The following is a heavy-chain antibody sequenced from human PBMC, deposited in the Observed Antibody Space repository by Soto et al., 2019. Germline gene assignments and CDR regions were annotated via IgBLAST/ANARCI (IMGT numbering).Heavy chain of an antibody. Sequence: SETLSLTCTVSGGSISSGGYYWSWLRQRPGKGLEWIGYIYYSGSTYYNPSLKSRVTISVDTSKNQFSLKLSSVTAADTAVYYCARGSGDGYYYYYMGVWGKGTTVTVSS. CDR3: ARGSGDGYYYYYMGV. J-gene: IGHJ6*03. CDR2: IYYSGST. D-gene: IGHD2-15*01. CDR1: GGSISSGGYY. V-gene: IGHV4-31*03.